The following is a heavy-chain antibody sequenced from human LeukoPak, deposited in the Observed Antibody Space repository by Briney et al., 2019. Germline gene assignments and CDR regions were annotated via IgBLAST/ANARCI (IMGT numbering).Heavy chain of an antibody. V-gene: IGHV4-34*01. CDR2: INHSGST. CDR3: ARDTSSGYRLYYFDY. CDR1: GGSFSGYY. Sequence: PSETLSLTCAVYGGSFSGYYWSWIRQPPGKGLEWIGEINHSGSTNYNPSLKSRVTISVDTSKNQFSLKLSSVTAADTAVYYCARDTSSGYRLYYFDYWGQGTLVTVSS. D-gene: IGHD3-22*01. J-gene: IGHJ4*02.